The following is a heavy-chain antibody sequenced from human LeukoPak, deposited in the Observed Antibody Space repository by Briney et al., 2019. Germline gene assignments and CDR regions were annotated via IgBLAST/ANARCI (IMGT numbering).Heavy chain of an antibody. V-gene: IGHV3-7*01. CDR2: IKQDGSEK. D-gene: IGHD5-18*01. CDR3: AGALQLDASDY. Sequence: GGSLRLSCVAPVFTFSSSWMSWVRQAPGEGLEWVANIKQDGSEKYYVDSVKGRFTISRDNAKNSLYLQMNSLRAEDTAVYYCAGALQLDASDYWAQGTLVTVSS. CDR1: VFTFSSSW. J-gene: IGHJ4*02.